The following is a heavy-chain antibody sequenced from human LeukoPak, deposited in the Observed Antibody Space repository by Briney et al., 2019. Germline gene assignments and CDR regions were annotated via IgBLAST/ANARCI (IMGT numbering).Heavy chain of an antibody. Sequence: PGGSLRLSSAASGFTVGSNYMSWVRQAPGKGLEWVSVIYSGGSTYYADSVKGRFTISRDNSKNTLYLQMNSLRAEDTAVYYCARDAPERRNAFDIWGQGTMVTVSS. CDR2: IYSGGST. CDR3: ARDAPERRNAFDI. V-gene: IGHV3-53*01. J-gene: IGHJ3*02. D-gene: IGHD1-1*01. CDR1: GFTVGSNY.